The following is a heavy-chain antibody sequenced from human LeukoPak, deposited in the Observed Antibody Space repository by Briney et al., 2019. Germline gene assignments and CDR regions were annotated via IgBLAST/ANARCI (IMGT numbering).Heavy chain of an antibody. V-gene: IGHV1-2*02. Sequence: GASVKVSCKASGYTFTGYYMHWVRQAPGQGLEWMGWINPNSGGTNYAQKFQGRVTMTRDTSISTAYMELSRLRSDDTAVYYCARKRVVVPAAPWEPYYYYGMDVWGQGTTVTVSS. CDR2: INPNSGGT. J-gene: IGHJ6*02. D-gene: IGHD2-2*01. CDR1: GYTFTGYY. CDR3: ARKRVVVPAAPWEPYYYYGMDV.